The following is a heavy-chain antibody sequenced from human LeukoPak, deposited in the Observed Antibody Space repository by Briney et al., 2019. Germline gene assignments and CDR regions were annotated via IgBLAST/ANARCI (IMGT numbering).Heavy chain of an antibody. CDR3: ARDWEDYYDSSGYYYPSGYFDY. CDR2: SKDNGDT. Sequence: ASETLSLTCAVSGGSFSGYFWTWIRQPPGKGLQWIGESKDNGDTNYNPSLKSRVTISVDTSKNQFSLKLSSVTAADTAVYYCARDWEDYYDSSGYYYPSGYFDYWGQGTLVTVSS. J-gene: IGHJ4*02. D-gene: IGHD3-22*01. CDR1: GGSFSGYF. V-gene: IGHV4-34*01.